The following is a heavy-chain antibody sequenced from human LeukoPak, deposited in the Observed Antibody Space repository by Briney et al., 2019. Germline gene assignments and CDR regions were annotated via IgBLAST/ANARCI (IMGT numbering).Heavy chain of an antibody. D-gene: IGHD6-19*01. J-gene: IGHJ4*02. V-gene: IGHV4-39*07. CDR2: IYYSGST. CDR3: ARIPIAVAALDY. CDR1: GGSISSSSYY. Sequence: SETLSLTCTVSGGSISSSSYYWGWIRQPPGKGLEWIGSIYYSGSTYYNPSLKSRVTISEDTSKNQFSLKLSSVTAADTAVYYCARIPIAVAALDYWGQGTLVTVSS.